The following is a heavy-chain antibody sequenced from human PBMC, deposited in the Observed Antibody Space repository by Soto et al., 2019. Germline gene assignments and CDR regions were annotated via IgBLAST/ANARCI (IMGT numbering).Heavy chain of an antibody. V-gene: IGHV4-39*07. CDR2: IYYSGST. J-gene: IGHJ6*02. D-gene: IGHD2-2*01. CDR1: GGSISSSSSYY. CDR3: ARDSSAAADYYYGMDV. Sequence: PSETLSLTCTVSGGSISSSSSYYWGWLRQPPGKGLEWIGNIYYSGSTYYNPSLKSRLTISVDTSKNQFSLKLTSVTAADTAVYYCARDSSAAADYYYGMDVWGQGTTVTVSS.